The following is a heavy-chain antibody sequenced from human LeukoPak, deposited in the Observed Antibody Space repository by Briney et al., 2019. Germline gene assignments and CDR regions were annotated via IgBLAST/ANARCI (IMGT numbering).Heavy chain of an antibody. J-gene: IGHJ4*02. CDR1: GLTFSSCW. CDR3: AREATYNYAYALDY. D-gene: IGHD5-18*01. CDR2: IKYDVSEI. Sequence: GGSLRLSCAASGLTFSSCWMSWVRQAPGKGLEWVANIKYDVSEIHYVDSVKGRFTISRDNAENSLYLQMNSLRAEDTAVYYCAREATYNYAYALDYWGQGTLITVSS. V-gene: IGHV3-7*01.